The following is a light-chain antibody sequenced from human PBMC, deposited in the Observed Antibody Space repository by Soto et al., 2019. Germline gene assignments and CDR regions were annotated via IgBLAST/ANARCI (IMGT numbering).Light chain of an antibody. CDR1: QSVSSNY. J-gene: IGKJ1*01. CDR2: IAS. CDR3: QQYGSSPWT. Sequence: EIVLTQSPGTLSMSPGERATLYCRASQSVSSNYLAWYQQKTGQTPRLLIYIASNRAPGIPDRFSGSGSGTHFTLTISRVEPEDFAVYYCQQYGSSPWTFGQGTKVEIK. V-gene: IGKV3-20*01.